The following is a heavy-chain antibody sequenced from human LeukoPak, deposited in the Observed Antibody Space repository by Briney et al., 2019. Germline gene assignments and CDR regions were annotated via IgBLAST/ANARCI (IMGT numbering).Heavy chain of an antibody. CDR1: GFTFSSYA. CDR3: ARVRATTVTPFDY. Sequence: GGSLRLSCAASGFTFSSYAMHWVRQAPGKGLEWVAVISYDGSNKYYADSVKGRFTISRDNAKNSLYLQMNSLRAEDTAVYYCARVRATTVTPFDYWGQGTLVTVSS. V-gene: IGHV3-30*04. CDR2: ISYDGSNK. D-gene: IGHD4-17*01. J-gene: IGHJ4*02.